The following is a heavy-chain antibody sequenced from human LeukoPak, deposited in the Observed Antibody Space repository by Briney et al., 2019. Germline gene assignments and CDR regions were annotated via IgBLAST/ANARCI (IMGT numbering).Heavy chain of an antibody. CDR2: IRYDGRNK. Sequence: GSLRLSCAAARLTFSNYGMHWVRQAPGKGLQWVAYIRYDGRNKYSADSVKGRFTIYRDNSKSTLLQMNSLRPEDTAVYYCAKGGSNNWSFDKWGQGTLVTVSS. V-gene: IGHV3-30*02. CDR1: RLTFSNYG. CDR3: AKGGSNNWSFDK. J-gene: IGHJ4*02. D-gene: IGHD1-1*01.